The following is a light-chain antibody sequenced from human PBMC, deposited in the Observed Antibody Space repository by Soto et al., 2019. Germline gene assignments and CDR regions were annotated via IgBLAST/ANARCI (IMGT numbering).Light chain of an antibody. Sequence: VLTQSPGTLSLSPGERATLSCRASQSVSRSYLAWYQQKPGQAPRLLIYGASSRATGIPDRFSGSGSGTDFTLTISRLEPEDFAVCYCQQSGNSPRTFGQGTKVEIK. CDR3: QQSGNSPRT. J-gene: IGKJ1*01. V-gene: IGKV3-20*01. CDR1: QSVSRSY. CDR2: GAS.